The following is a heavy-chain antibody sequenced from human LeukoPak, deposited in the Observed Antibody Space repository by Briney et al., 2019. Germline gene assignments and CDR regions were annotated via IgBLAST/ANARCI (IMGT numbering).Heavy chain of an antibody. Sequence: PGGSLRLSCAASGFTFSTYSMNWVRQAPGKGLEWVSYISSSSSYTNYADSVKGRFTISRDNAKNSLYLQMNSLRAEDTAVYYCARDKHYDSSGYYYSLDCWGQGTLVTVSS. D-gene: IGHD3-22*01. CDR1: GFTFSTYS. V-gene: IGHV3-21*05. J-gene: IGHJ4*02. CDR2: ISSSSSYT. CDR3: ARDKHYDSSGYYYSLDC.